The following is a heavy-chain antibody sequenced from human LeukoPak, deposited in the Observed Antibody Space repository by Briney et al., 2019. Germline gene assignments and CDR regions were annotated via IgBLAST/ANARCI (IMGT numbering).Heavy chain of an antibody. Sequence: ASVKVSCKASGYTFTSYGISWVRQAPGQGLEWMGWISAYSGSTNYAQKLQGRVTMTTDTSTSTAYMELRSLRSDDTAVYYCARRSNYDSSSYYDHWGQGTLVTVSS. V-gene: IGHV1-18*01. CDR2: ISAYSGST. CDR3: ARRSNYDSSSYYDH. CDR1: GYTFTSYG. J-gene: IGHJ4*02. D-gene: IGHD3-22*01.